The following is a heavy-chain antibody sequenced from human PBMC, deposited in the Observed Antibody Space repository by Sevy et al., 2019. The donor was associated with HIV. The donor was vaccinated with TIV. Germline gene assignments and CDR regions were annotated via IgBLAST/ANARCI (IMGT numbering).Heavy chain of an antibody. CDR3: AKGGVVAAAGRREWFDP. V-gene: IGHV3-23*01. CDR2: ISGSGGST. CDR1: GFTFSSYA. D-gene: IGHD6-13*01. J-gene: IGHJ5*02. Sequence: GGSLRLSCAASGFTFSSYAMSWVRQAPGKGLEWVSAISGSGGSTYYADSVKGRFTISRDNSKNTLYLQMNSLRAEDTAVYYCAKGGVVAAAGRREWFDPWGQRTLVTVSS.